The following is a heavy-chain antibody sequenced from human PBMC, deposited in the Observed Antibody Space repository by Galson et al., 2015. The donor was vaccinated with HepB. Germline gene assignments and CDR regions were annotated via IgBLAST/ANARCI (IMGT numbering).Heavy chain of an antibody. CDR1: GYIFTDYY. V-gene: IGHV1-2*02. CDR3: ARSGLCSSTTCFDY. Sequence: SVKVSCKASGYIFTDYYLHWVRQAPGQGLEWMGSINPNSADTNCAQKFQGRVTMTRDTSFTTAYMEVSRLRSDDTAVYYCARSGLCSSTTCFDYWGLGTLVTVSS. D-gene: IGHD2-2*01. J-gene: IGHJ4*02. CDR2: INPNSADT.